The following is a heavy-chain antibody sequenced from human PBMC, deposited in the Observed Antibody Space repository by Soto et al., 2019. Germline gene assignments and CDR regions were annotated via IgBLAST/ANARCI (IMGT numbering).Heavy chain of an antibody. D-gene: IGHD3-9*01. CDR2: IIPIFGTA. CDR1: GGTFSSYA. V-gene: IGHV1-69*13. CDR3: ASPYYDILTGYYTGFGY. Sequence: VASVKVSCKASGGTFSSYAISWVRQAPGQGLEWMGGIIPIFGTANYAQKFQGRVTITADESTSTAYMELSSLRSEDTAVYYCASPYYDILTGYYTGFGYWGQGTLVTVSS. J-gene: IGHJ4*02.